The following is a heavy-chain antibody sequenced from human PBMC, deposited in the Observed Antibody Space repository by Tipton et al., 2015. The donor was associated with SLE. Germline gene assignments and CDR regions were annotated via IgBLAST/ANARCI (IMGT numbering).Heavy chain of an antibody. CDR2: IDSHGNT. J-gene: IGHJ6*03. V-gene: IGHV4-61*02. Sequence: LRLSCTVSGDSITNGGYSWTWIRQPAAKGLEWIGRIDSHGNTNYNPSLKSRVTMSVDTSENQFSLRVTSVTAADSAIYYCTRDRTPDYYYYYMDVWGKGATVTVSS. D-gene: IGHD2-15*01. CDR3: TRDRTPDYYYYYMDV. CDR1: GDSITNGGYS.